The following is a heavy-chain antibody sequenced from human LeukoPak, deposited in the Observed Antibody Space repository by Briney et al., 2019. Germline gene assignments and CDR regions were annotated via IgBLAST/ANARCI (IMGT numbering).Heavy chain of an antibody. J-gene: IGHJ3*02. CDR3: ARGERWDDAFDI. Sequence: ASVKVSCKASGYTFTSHYMHWVRQAPGRGLEWVGVINPSGGNTNYAQNFQGRVTMTMDTATSTVCMELSSLNTEDTAVYFCARGERWDDAFDIWGQGTMVTVSS. CDR2: INPSGGNT. CDR1: GYTFTSHY. D-gene: IGHD1-26*01. V-gene: IGHV1-46*01.